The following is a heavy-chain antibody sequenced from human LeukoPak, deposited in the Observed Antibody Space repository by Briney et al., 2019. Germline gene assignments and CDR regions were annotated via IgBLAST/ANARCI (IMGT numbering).Heavy chain of an antibody. CDR2: SKSKTDGGTT. J-gene: IGHJ4*02. V-gene: IGHV3-15*01. CDR1: GXTFSNAW. D-gene: IGHD2-15*01. CDR3: ATDGYCSGGSCYSYDN. Sequence: PGGSLRLSCAASGXTFSNAWLTWVRQAPGKGLEWVGRSKSKTDGGTTDYGAPVKGRFSISRDDSKSTLYLQMNSLKTEDTAVYYCATDGYCSGGSCYSYDNWGQGTLVTVSS.